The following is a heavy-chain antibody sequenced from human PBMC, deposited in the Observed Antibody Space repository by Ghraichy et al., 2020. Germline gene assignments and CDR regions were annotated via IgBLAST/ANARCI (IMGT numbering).Heavy chain of an antibody. CDR2: IKKDGSEK. D-gene: IGHD6-19*01. CDR3: ARLYSSGWYGPYY. Sequence: LSLTCAASGFTFSSYWMSWVRQAPGKGLEWVANIKKDGSEKYYVDSVKGRFTISRDIAKNSLYLQMNSLRAEDTAVYYCARLYSSGWYGPYYWGQGTRVTVSS. J-gene: IGHJ4*02. CDR1: GFTFSSYW. V-gene: IGHV3-7*01.